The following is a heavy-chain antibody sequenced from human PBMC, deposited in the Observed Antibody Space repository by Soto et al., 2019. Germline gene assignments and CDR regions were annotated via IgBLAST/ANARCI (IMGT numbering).Heavy chain of an antibody. J-gene: IGHJ6*02. CDR1: VGSFTSSSYY. CDR2: IYYSGST. D-gene: IGHD1-20*01. CDR3: ARDRYNWKAYYYYGMDV. V-gene: IGHV4-61*01. Sequence: PSGTLSLPSPASVGSFTSSSYYWGWIRRPPGKGLEWIGYIYYSGSTNYNPSLKSRVTISVDTSKNQFSLKLSSVTAADTAVYYCARDRYNWKAYYYYGMDVWGQGTTVTVSS.